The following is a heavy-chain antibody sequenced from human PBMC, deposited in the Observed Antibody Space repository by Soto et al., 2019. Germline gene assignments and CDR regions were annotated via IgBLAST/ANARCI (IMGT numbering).Heavy chain of an antibody. CDR3: VGSGYSPFDY. J-gene: IGHJ4*02. Sequence: QLQLQESGPGLVKPSETLSLTCTVSGGSISSSSYYWGWIRQPPGKGLEWIGSLYYSGSTYYNPSLKSRFTISVDTSMNQLALKLSSVTAADTAVYYCVGSGYSPFDYWGQGTLVTVSS. V-gene: IGHV4-39*01. CDR1: GGSISSSSYY. D-gene: IGHD3-22*01. CDR2: LYYSGST.